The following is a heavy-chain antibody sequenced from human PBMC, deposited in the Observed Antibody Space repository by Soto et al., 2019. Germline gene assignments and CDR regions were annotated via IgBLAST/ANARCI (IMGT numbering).Heavy chain of an antibody. D-gene: IGHD6-13*01. Sequence: GGSLRLSCAAAVFTFGNAWMIWFRQAPGKGREWVGRMKSKTDGGTTDYAAPVKGRFTISRDDSKNTLYLQMNSLKTEDTAVYYCTTGVTSGYSSSPEILYYYYYGMDVWGQGTTVTVSS. CDR1: VFTFGNAW. V-gene: IGHV3-15*01. CDR3: TTGVTSGYSSSPEILYYYYYGMDV. CDR2: MKSKTDGGTT. J-gene: IGHJ6*02.